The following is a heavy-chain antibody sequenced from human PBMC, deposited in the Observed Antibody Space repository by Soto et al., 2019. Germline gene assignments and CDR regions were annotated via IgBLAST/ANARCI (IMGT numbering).Heavy chain of an antibody. J-gene: IGHJ4*02. Sequence: LRLSCAASGFTVSSNYMSWVRQAPGKGLEWVSVIYSGGSTYYADSVKGRFTISRDNSKNTLYLQMNSLRAEDTAVYYCARATIAAEYYFDYWGQGTLVTVSS. CDR2: IYSGGST. CDR1: GFTVSSNY. V-gene: IGHV3-53*01. CDR3: ARATIAAEYYFDY. D-gene: IGHD6-13*01.